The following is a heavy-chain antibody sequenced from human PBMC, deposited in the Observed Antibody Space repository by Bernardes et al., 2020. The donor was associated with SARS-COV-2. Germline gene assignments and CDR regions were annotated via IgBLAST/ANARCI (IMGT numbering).Heavy chain of an antibody. Sequence: SLIPSCAASGFTFRSYWMHWVRQAPGQGLVWVSRIKTDGSSTNYADSVKGRFTISRDNAKNRLYLQMNSLRAEDTAGYYCARALRSTVPSALDIWGQGAMVTVS. D-gene: IGHD4-17*01. J-gene: IGHJ3*02. V-gene: IGHV3-74*01. CDR2: IKTDGSST. CDR3: ARALRSTVPSALDI. CDR1: GFTFRSYW.